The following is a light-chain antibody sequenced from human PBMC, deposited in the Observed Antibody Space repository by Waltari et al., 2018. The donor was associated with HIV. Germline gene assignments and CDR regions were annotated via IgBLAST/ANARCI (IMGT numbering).Light chain of an antibody. CDR1: SSAAGGYNY. CDR3: SSYTSSSTLDVV. Sequence: QSALTQPASVSRSPGQSITISCTGPSSAAGGYNYVSWYQQHPGKAPKLMIYEVSNRPSGVSNRFSGSKSGNTASLTISGLQAEDEADYYCSSYTSSSTLDVVFGGGTKLTVL. J-gene: IGLJ2*01. V-gene: IGLV2-14*01. CDR2: EVS.